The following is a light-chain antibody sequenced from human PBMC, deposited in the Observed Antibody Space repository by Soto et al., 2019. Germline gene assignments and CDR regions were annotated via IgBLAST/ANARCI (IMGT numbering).Light chain of an antibody. Sequence: QSALTQPASVSGSPGQLITISCTGTSSDVGDYNYVSWYQQHPGKAPKLMLYDVSNRPSGISNRFSGSKSGNTASLTISGLQAEDEADYYCSSYTSSSTLFGTGTKLTVL. V-gene: IGLV2-14*01. CDR1: SSDVGDYNY. CDR3: SSYTSSSTL. J-gene: IGLJ1*01. CDR2: DVS.